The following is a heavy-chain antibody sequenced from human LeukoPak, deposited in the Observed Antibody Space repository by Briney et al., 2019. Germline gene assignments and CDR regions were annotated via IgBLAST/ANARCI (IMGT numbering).Heavy chain of an antibody. Sequence: SQTLSLTCAVSGGPFISGGYSWSWIRQPPGKGLEWIGYIYHSGSTYNNPSLESRVTISVDRSKNKFSLKLRSVTAADTAVYYCACRGLREYYFDHWGQGTLLTVSS. CDR3: ACRGLREYYFDH. CDR1: GGPFISGGYS. J-gene: IGHJ4*02. CDR2: IYHSGST. D-gene: IGHD5-12*01. V-gene: IGHV4-30-2*01.